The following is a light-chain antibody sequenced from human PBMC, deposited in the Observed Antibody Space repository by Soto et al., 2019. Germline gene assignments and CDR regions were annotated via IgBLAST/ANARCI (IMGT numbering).Light chain of an antibody. Sequence: QSALTQPPSLSGTPGQRVTISFSGSTSNIAGNTVHWYQHLPETAPKLLIYIDDQRPSGVPDRFSGSKSGTSASLAISGLQSEDEADYYCATWDDSLNAAVFGGGTQLTVL. CDR1: TSNIAGNT. J-gene: IGLJ7*01. V-gene: IGLV1-44*01. CDR2: IDD. CDR3: ATWDDSLNAAV.